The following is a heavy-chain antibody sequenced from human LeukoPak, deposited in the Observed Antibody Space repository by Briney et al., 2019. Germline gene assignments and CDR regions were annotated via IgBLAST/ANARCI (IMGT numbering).Heavy chain of an antibody. CDR3: AKSVSSSWNNLPADFDY. V-gene: IGHV6-1*01. J-gene: IGHJ4*02. CDR1: GDSVSSKSAA. Sequence: SQTLSLTCGISGDSVSSKSAAWNWIRQSPSRGLEWLGRTYYRSKWYNDYAISVKSRITIKSDTSKNQFSLQLKSVTPEDTAVYYCAKSVSSSWNNLPADFDYWGQGTLVTVSS. CDR2: TYYRSKWYN. D-gene: IGHD6-13*01.